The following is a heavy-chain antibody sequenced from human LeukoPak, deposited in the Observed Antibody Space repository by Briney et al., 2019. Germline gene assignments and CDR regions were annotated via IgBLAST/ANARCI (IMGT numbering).Heavy chain of an antibody. V-gene: IGHV3-23*01. D-gene: IGHD3-10*01. CDR1: GFTFSSYA. J-gene: IGHJ4*02. Sequence: PGGSLRLSCAASGFTFSSYAMSWVRQAPGKGLEWVSAISGSGGSTYYADSVKGRFTISRDNSKNTLYLQMNSLRAEDTAVYYCAKDHLWFGELISALDYWGQGTLVTVSS. CDR2: ISGSGGST. CDR3: AKDHLWFGELISALDY.